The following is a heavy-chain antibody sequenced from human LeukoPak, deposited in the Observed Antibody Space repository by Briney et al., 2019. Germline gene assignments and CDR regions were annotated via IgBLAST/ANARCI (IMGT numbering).Heavy chain of an antibody. D-gene: IGHD3-10*01. Sequence: ASVKVSCKASGYTFTSYYMHWVRQAPGQGLEWMGIINPSGGGTNYAQKFQGRVTMTRDTSISTAYMELSRLRSDDTAVYYCARDLYGSGSYYKMNYWGQGTLVTVSS. V-gene: IGHV1-2*02. CDR2: INPSGGGT. J-gene: IGHJ4*02. CDR3: ARDLYGSGSYYKMNY. CDR1: GYTFTSYY.